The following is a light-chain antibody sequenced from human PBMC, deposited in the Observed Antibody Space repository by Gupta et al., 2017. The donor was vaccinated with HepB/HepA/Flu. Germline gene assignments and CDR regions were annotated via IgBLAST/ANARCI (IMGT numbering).Light chain of an antibody. V-gene: IGLV1-44*01. CDR1: SSDIGSNN. J-gene: IGLJ2*01. CDR3: AAWDDTLKHVI. Sequence: QSVLTPPPSASGTPGQRVTISCSGSSSDIGSNNVNWYQQIPGTAPKLLMYSNNQRPSGVPDRFSGSKSGTTASLAISGLQSEDEADYYCAAWDDTLKHVIFGGGTKLTVL. CDR2: SNN.